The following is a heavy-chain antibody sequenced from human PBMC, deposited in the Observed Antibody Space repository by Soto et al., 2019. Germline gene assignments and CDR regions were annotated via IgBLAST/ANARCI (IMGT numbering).Heavy chain of an antibody. J-gene: IGHJ6*02. CDR3: ASPRRRSHYYYGMDV. CDR2: ISYDGSNE. Sequence: QVQLVESGGGVVQPGRSLRLSCAASGFTFSSYAMHWVRQAPGKGLEWVAVISYDGSNEYYADSVKGRFTISRDNSKNTLYLQMNSLRAEDTAVYYCASPRRRSHYYYGMDVWGQGTTVTVSS. V-gene: IGHV3-30-3*01. CDR1: GFTFSSYA.